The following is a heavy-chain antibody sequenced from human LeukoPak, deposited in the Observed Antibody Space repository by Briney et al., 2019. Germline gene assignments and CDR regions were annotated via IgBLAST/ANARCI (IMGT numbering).Heavy chain of an antibody. D-gene: IGHD3-22*01. V-gene: IGHV3-23*01. J-gene: IGHJ4*02. CDR2: ISGSGGST. Sequence: GGSLRLSCAASGFTFSSYAMSWVRQAPGKGLEWVSAISGSGGSTYYADSVKGRFTISRDNSKNTLYLQMNSLRAEDTAVYYCAKAAYYDSSGYLDFDYWGQGTLVTVSS. CDR1: GFTFSSYA. CDR3: AKAAYYDSSGYLDFDY.